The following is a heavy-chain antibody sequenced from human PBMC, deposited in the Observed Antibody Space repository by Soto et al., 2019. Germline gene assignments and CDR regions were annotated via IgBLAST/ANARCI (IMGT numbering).Heavy chain of an antibody. CDR1: GYTFTSYD. Sequence: QVQLVQSGAEVKKPGASVKVSCKASGYTFTSYDINWVRQATGQGLEWMGWMNPNSGNTGYAQKFQGRVTMTRNTSISTAYMKLSSLRTEDTAVYYCARRDYSSSTSCYSENAYNYYYYYYMDVWGKGTTVTVSS. V-gene: IGHV1-8*01. D-gene: IGHD2-2*01. CDR3: ARRDYSSSTSCYSENAYNYYYYYYMDV. J-gene: IGHJ6*03. CDR2: MNPNSGNT.